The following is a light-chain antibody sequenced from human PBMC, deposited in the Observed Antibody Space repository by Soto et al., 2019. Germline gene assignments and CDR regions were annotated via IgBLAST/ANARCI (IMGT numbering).Light chain of an antibody. CDR2: DAS. V-gene: IGKV3-15*01. CDR3: QQYNFWPPLT. CDR1: QSVNSN. J-gene: IGKJ4*01. Sequence: EIVMTQSPATLSVSPGERATLSCRASQSVNSNLAWYRQKPGQAPRLLISDASTRATGVPARFSGSGSGTEFNLTISSLQSEDSGIYYCQQYNFWPPLTFGGGTKVEI.